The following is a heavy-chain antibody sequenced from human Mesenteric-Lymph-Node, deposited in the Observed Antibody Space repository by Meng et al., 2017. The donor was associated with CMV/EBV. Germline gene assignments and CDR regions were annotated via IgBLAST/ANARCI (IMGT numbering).Heavy chain of an antibody. CDR3: AKSELQRWFDP. CDR1: GGSMSSYY. CDR2: VHHSGST. D-gene: IGHD1-26*01. Sequence: GSLRLSCTVSGGSMSSYYWSWIRQPPGKGLEWIGYVHHSGSTNYNPSLKSRVTISADTSKSQFSLKLNSVTAADTAVYYCAKSELQRWFDPWGQGTLVTVSS. J-gene: IGHJ5*02. V-gene: IGHV4-59*01.